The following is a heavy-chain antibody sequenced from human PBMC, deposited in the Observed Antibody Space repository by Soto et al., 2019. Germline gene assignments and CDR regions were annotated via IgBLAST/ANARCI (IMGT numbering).Heavy chain of an antibody. J-gene: IGHJ4*02. D-gene: IGHD6-19*01. V-gene: IGHV1-3*05. Sequence: QVQLVQSGAEEKKPGASVKVSCKASGYTFTGYAMHWVRQAPGQRLEWMGWINAGNGNTKYSQKFQGRVXXXRXSSASAAYIELSSLSSEDTAVYYCARAVAVPADFDYWGQGTLVTVSS. CDR2: INAGNGNT. CDR1: GYTFTGYA. CDR3: ARAVAVPADFDY.